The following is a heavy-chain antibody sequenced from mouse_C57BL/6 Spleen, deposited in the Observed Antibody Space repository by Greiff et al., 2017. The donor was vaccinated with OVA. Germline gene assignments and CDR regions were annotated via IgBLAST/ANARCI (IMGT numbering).Heavy chain of an antibody. CDR1: GFTFSDYG. Sequence: EVQLVESGGGLVKPGGSLKLSCAASGFTFSDYGMHWVRQAPEKGLEWVAYISSGSSTIYYADTVKGRFTISRDNAKNTLFLQMTSLRSEDTAMDYCARRPYYAMDYWGQGTSVTVSS. J-gene: IGHJ4*01. CDR3: ARRPYYAMDY. V-gene: IGHV5-17*01. CDR2: ISSGSSTI.